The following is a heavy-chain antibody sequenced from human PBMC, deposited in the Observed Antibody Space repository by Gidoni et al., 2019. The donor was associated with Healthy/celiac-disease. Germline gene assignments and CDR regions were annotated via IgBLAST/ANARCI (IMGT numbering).Heavy chain of an antibody. Sequence: EVQLLESGGGLVQPGGSLRLSCAASGFTFSSYAMSWVRQAPGKGLEWVSAISGSGGSTYYADSVKGRFTISRDNSKNTLYLQMNSLRAEDTAVYYCATQGPIIVVVPAAIASVDDYWGQGTLVTVSS. CDR1: GFTFSSYA. CDR3: ATQGPIIVVVPAAIASVDDY. V-gene: IGHV3-23*01. D-gene: IGHD2-2*01. CDR2: ISGSGGST. J-gene: IGHJ4*02.